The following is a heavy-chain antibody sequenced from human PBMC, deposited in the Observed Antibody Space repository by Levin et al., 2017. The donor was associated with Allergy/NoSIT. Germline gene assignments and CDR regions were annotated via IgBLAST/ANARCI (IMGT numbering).Heavy chain of an antibody. V-gene: IGHV4-59*01. Sequence: SQTLSLTCTISRAFISNSYWSWIRQPPGKGLEWIGFISYSGSTTYNPSLDSRTIISIDLSKNHFSLRLRSVTAAATAVYYCATVPVYGMDVWGQGTTVTVS. CDR3: ATVPVYGMDV. CDR1: RAFISNSY. D-gene: IGHD2-8*02. CDR2: ISYSGST. J-gene: IGHJ6*02.